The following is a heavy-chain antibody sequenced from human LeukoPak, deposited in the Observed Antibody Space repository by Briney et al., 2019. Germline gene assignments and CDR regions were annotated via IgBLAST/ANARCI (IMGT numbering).Heavy chain of an antibody. CDR2: IKTKTDGGTT. CDR3: STGFGDE. CDR1: GFPFSNAW. Sequence: PGGSLRLSCAASAASGFPFSNAWMAWVRQAPGKGLEWVGRIKTKTDGGTTDYAAPVKGRFTISRDDSKNTVYLQMNSLKTEDTAVYYCSTGFGDEWGQGTLVTVSS. J-gene: IGHJ4*02. D-gene: IGHD3-10*01. V-gene: IGHV3-15*01.